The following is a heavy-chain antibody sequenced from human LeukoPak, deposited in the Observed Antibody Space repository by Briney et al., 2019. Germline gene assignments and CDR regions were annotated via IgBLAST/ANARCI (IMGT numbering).Heavy chain of an antibody. Sequence: SETLSLTCTVSGGSISSYCWSWIRQPPGKGLEWIGYIYYSGSTNYNPSLKSRVTISVDTSKNQFSLKLSSVTAADTAVYYCARASITGTTNFDYWGQGNLVTVSS. D-gene: IGHD1-20*01. CDR2: IYYSGST. CDR3: ARASITGTTNFDY. V-gene: IGHV4-59*08. J-gene: IGHJ4*02. CDR1: GGSISSYC.